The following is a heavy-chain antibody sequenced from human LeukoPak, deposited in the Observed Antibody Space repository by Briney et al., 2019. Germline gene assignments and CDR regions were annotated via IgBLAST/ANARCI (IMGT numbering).Heavy chain of an antibody. D-gene: IGHD3-10*01. CDR3: AKITMVRGVTYHFDY. CDR1: GYTFTSYG. J-gene: IGHJ4*02. V-gene: IGHV1-18*01. Sequence: APVKVSCKASGYTFTSYGISWVRQAPGQGLEWMGWISTYNGNTNYAQKLQGRVTMTTDTSTSTAYMELRSLRSDDTAVYYCAKITMVRGVTYHFDYWGQGTLVTVSS. CDR2: ISTYNGNT.